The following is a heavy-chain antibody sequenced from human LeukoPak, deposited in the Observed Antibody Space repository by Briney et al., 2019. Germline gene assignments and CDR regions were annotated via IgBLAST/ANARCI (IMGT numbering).Heavy chain of an antibody. CDR3: ARGRDYYGSGSYYNSQTIQY. Sequence: SETLSLTCAVYGGSFSGYYWSWIRQPPGKGLEWIGEINHSGSTNYNPSLKSRVTISVDTSKNQFSLKLSSVTAADTAVYYCARGRDYYGSGSYYNSQTIQYWGQGTLVTVSS. D-gene: IGHD3-10*01. CDR2: INHSGST. J-gene: IGHJ4*02. V-gene: IGHV4-34*01. CDR1: GGSFSGYY.